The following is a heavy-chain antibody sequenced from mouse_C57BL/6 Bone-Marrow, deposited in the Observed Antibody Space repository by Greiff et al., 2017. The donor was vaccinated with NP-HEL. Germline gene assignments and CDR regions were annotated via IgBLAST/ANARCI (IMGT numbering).Heavy chain of an antibody. CDR2: IRNKANNHAT. D-gene: IGHD2-4*01. V-gene: IGHV6-6*01. CDR3: TRGLRLRRGAMDY. Sequence: EVKVEESGGGLVQPGGSMKLSCAASGFTFSDAWMDWVRQSPEKGLEWVAEIRNKANNHATYYAESVKGRFTISRDDSKSSVYLQMNSLRAEDTGIYYCTRGLRLRRGAMDYWGQGTSVTVSS. J-gene: IGHJ4*01. CDR1: GFTFSDAW.